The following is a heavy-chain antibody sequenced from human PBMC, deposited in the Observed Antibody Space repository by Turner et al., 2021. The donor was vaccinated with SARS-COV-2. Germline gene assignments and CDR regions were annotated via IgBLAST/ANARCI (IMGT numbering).Heavy chain of an antibody. J-gene: IGHJ3*02. V-gene: IGHV3-21*01. CDR3: ARARWHYYDSSGYYPDAFDI. Sequence: EVQLVESGGGLVKPGGSLRLSCAASGFTFSSYSMNWARQAPGKGLEWVSSMSSSSSYIYYADSVKGRFTISRDNAKNSLYLQMNSLRAEDTAVYYCARARWHYYDSSGYYPDAFDIWGQGTMVTVSS. CDR1: GFTFSSYS. D-gene: IGHD3-22*01. CDR2: MSSSSSYI.